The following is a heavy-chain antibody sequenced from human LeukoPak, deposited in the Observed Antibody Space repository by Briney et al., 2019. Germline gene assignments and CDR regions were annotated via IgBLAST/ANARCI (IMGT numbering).Heavy chain of an antibody. CDR2: ISYDGSNK. J-gene: IGHJ4*02. V-gene: IGHV3-30*03. Sequence: GGSLRLSCAASGFTFSSYGMHWVRQAPGKGLEWVAIISYDGSNKYYADSVKGRFTISRDNSKNTLYLQMNSLRVEDTAVYYCARDRIAAAAYFDYWGQGTLVTVSS. CDR1: GFTFSSYG. D-gene: IGHD6-13*01. CDR3: ARDRIAAAAYFDY.